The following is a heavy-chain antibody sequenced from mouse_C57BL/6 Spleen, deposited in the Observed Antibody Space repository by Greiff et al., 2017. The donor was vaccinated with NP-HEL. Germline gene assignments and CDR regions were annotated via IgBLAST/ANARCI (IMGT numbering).Heavy chain of an antibody. CDR3: ARRTTVVATDWYFDV. CDR1: GFTFSSYT. D-gene: IGHD1-1*01. J-gene: IGHJ1*03. CDR2: ISGGGGNT. V-gene: IGHV5-9*01. Sequence: DVMLVESGGGLVKPGGSLKLSCAASGFTFSSYTMSWVRQTPEKRLEWVATISGGGGNTYYPDSVKGRFTISRDNAKNTLYLQMSSLRSEDTAWYYCARRTTVVATDWYFDVWGTGTTVTVSS.